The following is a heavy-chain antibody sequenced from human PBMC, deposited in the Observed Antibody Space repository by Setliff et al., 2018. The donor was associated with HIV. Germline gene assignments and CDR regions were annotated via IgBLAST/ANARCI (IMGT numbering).Heavy chain of an antibody. J-gene: IGHJ6*03. D-gene: IGHD5-12*01. V-gene: IGHV3-21*01. CDR3: ARVDSGYDLAYYYYMDV. CDR1: GFTFSSYE. Sequence: PGGSLRLSCAASGFTFSSYEMIWVRQAPGKGLEWVSSISSNSDYIYYADSVKGRFTISRDNAKNSLYLQMNSLRAEDTAVYYCARVDSGYDLAYYYYMDVWGKGTAVTVSS. CDR2: ISSNSDYI.